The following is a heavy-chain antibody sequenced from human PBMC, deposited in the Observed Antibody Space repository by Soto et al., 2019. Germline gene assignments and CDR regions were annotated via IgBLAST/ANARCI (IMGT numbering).Heavy chain of an antibody. CDR1: GYTFTSYG. J-gene: IGHJ6*02. V-gene: IGHV1-18*04. CDR3: ARYFSRQRYYYYYYGMDV. D-gene: IGHD3-3*01. CDR2: ISAYNGNT. Sequence: QVQLVQSGAEVKKPGASVKVSCKASGYTFTSYGISWVRQAPGQGLEWMGWISAYNGNTNYAQKLQGRVTMTTDTSTSTAYMELRSLRSDDTAVYYCARYFSRQRYYYYYYGMDVWGQGTTVTVSS.